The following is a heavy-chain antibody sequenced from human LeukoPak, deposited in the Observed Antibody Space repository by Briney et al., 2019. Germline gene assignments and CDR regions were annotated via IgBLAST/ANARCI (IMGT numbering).Heavy chain of an antibody. CDR3: ARDPGGRFSYYFDY. D-gene: IGHD3-3*01. CDR1: GGSISSGGYY. Sequence: SETLSLTCTVSGGSISSGGYYWSWIRQHPGKGLEWIGYIYYSGSTYYNPSLKSRVTISVDMSKNQFSLKLSSVTAADTAVYYCARDPGGRFSYYFDYWGQGTLVTVSS. V-gene: IGHV4-31*03. CDR2: IYYSGST. J-gene: IGHJ4*02.